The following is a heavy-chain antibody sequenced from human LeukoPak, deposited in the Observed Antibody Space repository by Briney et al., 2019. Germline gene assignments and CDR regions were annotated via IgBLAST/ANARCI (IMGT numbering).Heavy chain of an antibody. D-gene: IGHD6-13*01. CDR2: INPSGGST. J-gene: IGHJ5*02. V-gene: IGHV1-46*01. Sequence: GASVKVSCKASGYTFTSYYMHWVRQAPGQGLEWMGIINPSGGSTSYAQKFQGRVTMTRDTSISTAYMELRRLRSDDTAVYYCARFPYNGSPAWFDPWGQGTLVTVSS. CDR3: ARFPYNGSPAWFDP. CDR1: GYTFTSYY.